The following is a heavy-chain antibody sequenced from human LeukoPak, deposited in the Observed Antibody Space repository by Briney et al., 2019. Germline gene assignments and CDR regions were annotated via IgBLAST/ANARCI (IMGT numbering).Heavy chain of an antibody. CDR1: GFTFSGYA. CDR2: ISSSGGST. CDR3: VKDPGYSSGWYVRGFDY. D-gene: IGHD6-19*01. Sequence: PGGSLRLSCSASGFTFSGYAMHWVRQAPGKGLEYVSAISSSGGSTHYADSVTGRFTISRDNSKNTLHLQMSSLRTEDTAVYYCVKDPGYSSGWYVRGFDYWGQGTLVTVSS. V-gene: IGHV3-64D*06. J-gene: IGHJ4*02.